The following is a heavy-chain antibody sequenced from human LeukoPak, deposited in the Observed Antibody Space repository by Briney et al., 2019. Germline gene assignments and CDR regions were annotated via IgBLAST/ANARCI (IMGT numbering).Heavy chain of an antibody. CDR1: GFTFGTYW. D-gene: IGHD6-19*01. CDR2: TNQDGTEK. CDR3: AKGDSSGWYYFDY. J-gene: IGHJ4*02. Sequence: GGSLRLSGTASGFTFGTYWMSWVRHPPGKGLEWVAKTNQDGTEKYYVDSVKGRFTISRDNSKNTLYLQMNSLRAEDTAVYYCAKGDSSGWYYFDYWGQGTLVTVSS. V-gene: IGHV3-7*01.